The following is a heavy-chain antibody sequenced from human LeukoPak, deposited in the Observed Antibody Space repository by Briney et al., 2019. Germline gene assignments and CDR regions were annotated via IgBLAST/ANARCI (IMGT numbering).Heavy chain of an antibody. CDR2: ISSSSSYI. CDR1: GFTFSSYS. V-gene: IGHV3-21*01. Sequence: GGSLRLSCAASGFTFSSYSMNWVRQAPGKGLEWVSSISSSSSYIYYADSVKGRFTISRDNAKNSLYLQMNSLRAEDTAVYYCARVYRLQGCMDVWGKGTTVTVSS. D-gene: IGHD4-11*01. J-gene: IGHJ6*03. CDR3: ARVYRLQGCMDV.